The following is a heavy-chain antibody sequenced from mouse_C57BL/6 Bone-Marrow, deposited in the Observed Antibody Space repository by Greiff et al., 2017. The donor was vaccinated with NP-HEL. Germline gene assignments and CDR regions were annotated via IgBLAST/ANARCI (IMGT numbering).Heavy chain of an antibody. CDR3: ARGGYYGSSYEFAY. V-gene: IGHV1-52*01. Sequence: QVQLQQPGAELVRPGSSVKLSCKASGYTFTSYWMHWVKQRPIQGLEWIGNIDPSDSGTHYNQKFKDKATLTVDKSSSTAYMQLSSLTSEDSAVYYCARGGYYGSSYEFAYWGQGTLVTVSA. J-gene: IGHJ3*01. D-gene: IGHD1-1*01. CDR2: IDPSDSGT. CDR1: GYTFTSYW.